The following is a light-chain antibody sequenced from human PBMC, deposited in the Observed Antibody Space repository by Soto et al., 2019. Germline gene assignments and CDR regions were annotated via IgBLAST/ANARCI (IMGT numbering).Light chain of an antibody. CDR2: LAS. CDR1: QSVLYSSNNKNY. Sequence: DIVMTQPPASLAVSLGERATINCKSSQSVLYSSNNKNYLAWYQQKPGQPPKLLIYLASTRESGVPDRFSGSGSGTDFTLTISSLQAEDVAVYYCQQYYSTPLTFGGGTKV. CDR3: QQYYSTPLT. V-gene: IGKV4-1*01. J-gene: IGKJ4*01.